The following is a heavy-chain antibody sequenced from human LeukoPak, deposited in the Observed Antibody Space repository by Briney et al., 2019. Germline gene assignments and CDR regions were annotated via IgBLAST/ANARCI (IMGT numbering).Heavy chain of an antibody. CDR1: GGSISGTYY. CDR3: ARRWVYDKRAFDA. J-gene: IGHJ3*01. CDR2: IYYTGTT. V-gene: IGHV4-59*08. D-gene: IGHD3-16*01. Sequence: SETLSLTCTVSGGSISGTYYWSWIRQPPGKGLEWIGYIYYTGTTDSNPSLRSRVTISLDTSKNQFSLNLSSVTAADTAVYYCARRWVYDKRAFDAWGQGTMVTVSS.